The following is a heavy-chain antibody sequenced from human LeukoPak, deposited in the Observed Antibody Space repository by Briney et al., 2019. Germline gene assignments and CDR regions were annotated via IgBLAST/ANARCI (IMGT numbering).Heavy chain of an antibody. J-gene: IGHJ4*02. Sequence: PGESLKISCKGSGYRFTNYWIGWVRQTPGKGLELMGSIYPGDSDTRYSPSFQGQVTISADKSITTAYLQWSSLKASDTAKYYCTRQGVYYSDSSAYYYWGQGTLVTVSS. CDR3: TRQGVYYSDSSAYYY. V-gene: IGHV5-51*01. CDR1: GYRFTNYW. D-gene: IGHD3-22*01. CDR2: IYPGDSDT.